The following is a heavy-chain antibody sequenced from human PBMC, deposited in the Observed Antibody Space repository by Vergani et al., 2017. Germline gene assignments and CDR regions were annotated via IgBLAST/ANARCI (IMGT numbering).Heavy chain of an antibody. J-gene: IGHJ4*02. CDR1: GFTFNSYG. CDR3: AKEGGGYCSGGTCYPEY. V-gene: IGHV3-30*02. D-gene: IGHD2-15*01. CDR2: IRSDESSR. Sequence: QVQLVESGGGVVQPGGSLRLSCAASGFTFNSYGMHWVRQAPGKGLEWVASIRSDESSRYYGDSMEGPFTISRDNSKNTLYLQMKSLRPEDTAVYYCAKEGGGYCSGGTCYPEYWGQGTLVIVSS.